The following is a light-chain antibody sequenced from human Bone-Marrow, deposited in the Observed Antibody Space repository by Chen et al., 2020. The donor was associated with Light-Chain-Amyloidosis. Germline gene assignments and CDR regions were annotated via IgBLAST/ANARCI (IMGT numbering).Light chain of an antibody. V-gene: IGLV4-69*01. CDR2: LNSDGSH. CDR1: SGHSSSA. Sequence: QLVLTQSPSASASLGASVKLTCTLSSGHSSSAIAWHQQQPEKGPRYLMKLNSDGSHSKGDGIPDRFSGSSSGAERYLTIASLQSEDEDDYYCQTWGTGMWVFGGGTKLTVL. J-gene: IGLJ3*02. CDR3: QTWGTGMWV.